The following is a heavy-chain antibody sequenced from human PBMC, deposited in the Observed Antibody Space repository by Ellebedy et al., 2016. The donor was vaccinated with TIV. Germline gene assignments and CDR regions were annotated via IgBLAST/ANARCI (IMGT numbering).Heavy chain of an antibody. D-gene: IGHD4/OR15-4a*01. V-gene: IGHV3-7*01. J-gene: IGHJ5*02. CDR2: IKQDGGEK. Sequence: GESLKISCVASGFTFSGYSMSWVRQARGKGLEWVATIKQDGGEKFYVDSVKGRFTISRDNAKNSVYLQMGRLRGEDTAVYYCARGWWDYGAWGQGTLVTVSS. CDR1: GFTFSGYS. CDR3: ARGWWDYGA.